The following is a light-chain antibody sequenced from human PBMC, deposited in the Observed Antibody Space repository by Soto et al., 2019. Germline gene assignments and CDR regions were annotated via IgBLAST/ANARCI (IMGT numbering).Light chain of an antibody. CDR2: EVT. J-gene: IGLJ3*02. CDR1: SSDIGYYNY. CDR3: SSYTTSSTQV. Sequence: QSALTQPASVSGSPGQSITISCSGTSSDIGYYNYVSWYQHHPGKAPKLLMYEVTNRPSGVSNRFSGSKSGNTASLTISGLQAEDEADYYCSSYTTSSTQVFGGGTKLTVL. V-gene: IGLV2-14*01.